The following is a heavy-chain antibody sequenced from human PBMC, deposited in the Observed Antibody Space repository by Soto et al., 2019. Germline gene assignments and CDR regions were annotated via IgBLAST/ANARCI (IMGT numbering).Heavy chain of an antibody. CDR3: AKDRFGSGSTWFDP. CDR2: ISGSGGST. CDR1: GFNFSSYA. J-gene: IGHJ5*02. V-gene: IGHV3-23*01. D-gene: IGHD3-10*01. Sequence: GGSLRLSCAASGFNFSSYAMSWVRQAPGKGLEWVSAISGSGGSTYYADSVKGRFTISRDNSKNTLYLQMNSLRAEDTAVYYCAKDRFGSGSTWFDPWGQGTLVTVSS.